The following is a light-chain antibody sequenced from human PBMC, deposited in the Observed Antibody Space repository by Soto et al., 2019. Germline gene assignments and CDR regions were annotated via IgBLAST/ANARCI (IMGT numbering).Light chain of an antibody. Sequence: DIQMTQSPSTLSASVGDRVTITCRASESISDWLAWYQQKPGKAPNRLIQKASTLKSGVPSRFSGSGSGTEFNLTIGLLQPDDFATYYCQKYNVYPLTFGQGTQVEVK. CDR1: ESISDW. J-gene: IGKJ1*01. V-gene: IGKV1-5*03. CDR2: KAS. CDR3: QKYNVYPLT.